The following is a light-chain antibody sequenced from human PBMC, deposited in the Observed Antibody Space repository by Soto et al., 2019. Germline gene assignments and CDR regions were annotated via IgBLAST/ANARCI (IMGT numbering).Light chain of an antibody. CDR3: QQYYSWPPLS. V-gene: IGKV3-15*01. CDR2: GES. Sequence: EIVMTQSPGTLSVSPGGRATLSCVASQSVSTNLAWYQQKPGQAPRLLIYGESIRAPGIPARFSGSGSGTEFTLAITSLQSEDSAVYYCQQYYSWPPLSFGGGTKVEIK. J-gene: IGKJ4*01. CDR1: QSVSTN.